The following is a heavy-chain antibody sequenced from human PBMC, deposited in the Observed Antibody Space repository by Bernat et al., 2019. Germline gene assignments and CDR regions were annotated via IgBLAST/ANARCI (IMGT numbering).Heavy chain of an antibody. CDR3: ARGLFIPRIAVGTFDY. CDR1: GFTFSSYS. CDR2: ISSSSSTI. J-gene: IGHJ4*02. V-gene: IGHV3-48*01. D-gene: IGHD6-19*01. Sequence: VQLVESGGGVVQPGRSLRLSCAASGFTFSSYSMNWVRQAPGKGLEWVSYISSSSSTIYYADSVKGRFTISRDNAKNSLYLQMNSLRAEDTAVYYCARGLFIPRIAVGTFDYWGQGTLVTVSS.